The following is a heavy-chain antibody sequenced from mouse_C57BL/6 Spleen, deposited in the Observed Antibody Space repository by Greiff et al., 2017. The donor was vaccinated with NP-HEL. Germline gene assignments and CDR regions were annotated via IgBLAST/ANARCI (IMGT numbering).Heavy chain of an antibody. CDR2: IDPEDGDT. Sequence: EVQLQQSGAELVRPGAPVKLSCTASGFNIKDYYMHWVKQRPEQGLEWIGRIDPEDGDTEYAPKFQGKATMTADTSSNTAYLQLSSLTSEDTAVYYCTVFITTVVAPTWGTGTTVTVSS. J-gene: IGHJ1*03. D-gene: IGHD1-1*01. V-gene: IGHV14-1*01. CDR3: TVFITTVVAPT. CDR1: GFNIKDYY.